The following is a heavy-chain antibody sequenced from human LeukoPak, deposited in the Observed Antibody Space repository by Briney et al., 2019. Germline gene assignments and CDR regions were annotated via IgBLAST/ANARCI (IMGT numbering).Heavy chain of an antibody. CDR3: AILPRYTRDDY. CDR2: INHNEKA. V-gene: IGHV4-34*01. CDR1: GGSFYNYY. J-gene: IGHJ4*02. D-gene: IGHD3-16*02. Sequence: SETLSLTCAVYGGSFYNYYWSWFRQPPEKGLEWIGEINHNEKANYNPSLKSRVTISVDKSKNQFSLKLSSVTAADTAVYYCAILPRYTRDDYWGQGTLVTVSS.